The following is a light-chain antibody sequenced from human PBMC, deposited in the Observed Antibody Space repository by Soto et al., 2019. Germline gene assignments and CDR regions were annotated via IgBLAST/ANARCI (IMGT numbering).Light chain of an antibody. Sequence: EIVMTQSPATLSVSPGERATLSCRASQSVSSNLAWYQQKPGQAPRLLIYGASTRATGIPARFSGSGSGTEFTLTISSLQSEDFAVYYCHQYNNWPWDTFGQGTKLEIK. CDR3: HQYNNWPWDT. CDR2: GAS. J-gene: IGKJ2*01. V-gene: IGKV3-15*01. CDR1: QSVSSN.